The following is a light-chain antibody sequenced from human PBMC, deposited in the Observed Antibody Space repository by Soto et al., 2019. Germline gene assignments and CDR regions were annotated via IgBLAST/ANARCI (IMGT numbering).Light chain of an antibody. V-gene: IGLV2-14*01. CDR3: SSYKSSSTLPYV. CDR1: SSDVGGYNL. Sequence: QSVLTQPASVSGSPGQSMTISCTGTSSDVGGYNLVSWYQQYPDKAPKLMIFDVNTRPSGVSNRFSGSKSGNTASLTISGLQAEDEADYYCSSYKSSSTLPYVFGTGTKLTVL. J-gene: IGLJ1*01. CDR2: DVN.